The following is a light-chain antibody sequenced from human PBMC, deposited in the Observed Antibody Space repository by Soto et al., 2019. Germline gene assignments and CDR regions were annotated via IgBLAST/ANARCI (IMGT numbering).Light chain of an antibody. CDR3: QHYGTSLT. Sequence: EIVMTQSPVTLSVSPGERATLSCRASQNISRSLAWYQQKPGQGPSLLIYGTSTRTFDVPDRFSGSGSGTNFTLTISRLQPEDFAVYYCQHYGTSLTFGGGTKVDIK. V-gene: IGKV3-20*01. J-gene: IGKJ4*01. CDR1: QNISRS. CDR2: GTS.